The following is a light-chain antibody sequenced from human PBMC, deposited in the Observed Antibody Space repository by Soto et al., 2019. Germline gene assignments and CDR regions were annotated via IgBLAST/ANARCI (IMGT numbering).Light chain of an antibody. CDR3: QQRTDRPPWT. V-gene: IGKV3-11*01. Sequence: EIVLTQSPGTLSLSPGATATLSCRASQNISSYLIWYQQKPGQAPRLLIYDASNRATGIPARFSGSGSGTDFTLSISSLEPEDFAVYYCQQRTDRPPWTFGQGTKVDIK. CDR1: QNISSY. CDR2: DAS. J-gene: IGKJ1*01.